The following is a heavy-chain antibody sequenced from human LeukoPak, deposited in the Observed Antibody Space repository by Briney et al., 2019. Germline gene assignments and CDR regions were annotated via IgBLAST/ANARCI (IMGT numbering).Heavy chain of an antibody. Sequence: GGSLRLSCAASGINVSSNYMTWIRQAPGKGLEWVSLIYGGDTAYYAESVRGRFMISRDNLKNTLFLQMNSLRVEDTAVYYCVTSTGQQFIPYDYWGQGTHVTVSS. D-gene: IGHD6-13*01. CDR3: VTSTGQQFIPYDY. V-gene: IGHV3-66*02. J-gene: IGHJ4*02. CDR1: GINVSSNY. CDR2: IYGGDTA.